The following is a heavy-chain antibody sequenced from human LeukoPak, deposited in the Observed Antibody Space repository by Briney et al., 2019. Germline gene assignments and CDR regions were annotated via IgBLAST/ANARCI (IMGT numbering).Heavy chain of an antibody. Sequence: PGESLRLSCAASGFMFMNCGMSWVRQAPGKGLEWVSSIYAGGTNTFVADSVKGRFTISRDNSKNTLYLQMNSLRAEDTAVYYCAKAGYCSSTSCYSEDYFDYWGQGTLVTVSS. D-gene: IGHD2-2*01. CDR1: GFMFMNCG. CDR2: IYAGGTNT. J-gene: IGHJ4*02. V-gene: IGHV3-23*03. CDR3: AKAGYCSSTSCYSEDYFDY.